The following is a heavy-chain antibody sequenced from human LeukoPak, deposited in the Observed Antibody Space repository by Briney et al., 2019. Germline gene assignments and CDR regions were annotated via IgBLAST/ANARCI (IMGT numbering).Heavy chain of an antibody. CDR3: ATICSSTSCHNYMDV. CDR1: GYSINSGCY. V-gene: IGHV4-38-2*01. Sequence: PSETLSLTCGVSGYSINSGCYWGWTRQPPGKGLEWIGSIYHNGNTYYNPSLKSRVTISVDTSKNQFSLKLSSVTAADTAVYYCATICSSTSCHNYMDVWGKGTTVTVSS. D-gene: IGHD2-2*02. J-gene: IGHJ6*03. CDR2: IYHNGNT.